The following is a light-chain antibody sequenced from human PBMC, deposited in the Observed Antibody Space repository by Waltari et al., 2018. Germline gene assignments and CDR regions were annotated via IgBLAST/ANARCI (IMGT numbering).Light chain of an antibody. V-gene: IGLV2-14*03. CDR1: SSDVGVYNY. CDR2: DVS. J-gene: IGLJ2*01. CDR3: SSYTSSRNVV. Sequence: QSALTQPASVSGSPGQSITISCTGPSSDVGVYNYVSWYHQHPGKAPNRMISDVSNRPEGVSNRFSGSKSGNTASLTISGLQAEDEADYYCSSYTSSRNVVFGGGTKLTVL.